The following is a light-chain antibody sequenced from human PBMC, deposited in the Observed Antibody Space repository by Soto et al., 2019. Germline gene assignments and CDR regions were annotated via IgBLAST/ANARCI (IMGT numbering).Light chain of an antibody. CDR3: GTWDSSLSAV. CDR1: SSNIGNNY. CDR2: DNN. J-gene: IGLJ1*01. Sequence: QSVLTQPPSVSAAPGQKVTISCSGSSSNIGNNYVSWYQQLPGTAPKLLICDNNKRPSGIPDRFSGSKSGTSATLGITGLQTGDEADYYCGTWDSSLSAVFGTGTKLTVL. V-gene: IGLV1-51*01.